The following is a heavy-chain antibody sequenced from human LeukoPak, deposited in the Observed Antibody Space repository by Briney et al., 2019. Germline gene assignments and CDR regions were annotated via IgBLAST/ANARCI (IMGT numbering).Heavy chain of an antibody. CDR3: ATALDLWFGELFYMDV. CDR2: IIPIFGTA. D-gene: IGHD3-10*01. V-gene: IGHV1-69*05. J-gene: IGHJ6*03. Sequence: SVKVSCKASGGTFSSYAISWVRQAPGQGLEWMGRIIPIFGTANYAQKFQGRVTITTDESTSTAYMELSSLRSEDTALYYCATALDLWFGELFYMDVWGKGTPVTVSS. CDR1: GGTFSSYA.